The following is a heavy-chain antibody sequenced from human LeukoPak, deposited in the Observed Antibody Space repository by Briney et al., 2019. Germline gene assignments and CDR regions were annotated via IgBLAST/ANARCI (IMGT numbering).Heavy chain of an antibody. J-gene: IGHJ4*02. V-gene: IGHV3-30*18. Sequence: GRSLRLSCAASGFTFSSYDMHWVRQAPGKGLEWVTVISYDGSNKYYGDSVRGRFTISRDNSKNTLYLKMNSLRAEDTAVYYCAKEGSNGDFDYWGQGTLVTVSS. CDR1: GFTFSSYD. CDR2: ISYDGSNK. D-gene: IGHD1-26*01. CDR3: AKEGSNGDFDY.